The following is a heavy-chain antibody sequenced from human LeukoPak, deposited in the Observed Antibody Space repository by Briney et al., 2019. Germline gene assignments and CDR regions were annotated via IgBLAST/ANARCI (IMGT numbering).Heavy chain of an antibody. CDR1: GFTFNTYN. Sequence: GGSLKLSCGASGFTFNTYNMNWVRQAPGKGLEWVSSISRSSSYIYYADSVKGRFTISRDNTKNSLYLQMNSLRAEDTAVYYCARGRYYDSSGYPGSDAFDIWGQGTMVTVSS. V-gene: IGHV3-21*01. CDR2: ISRSSSYI. CDR3: ARGRYYDSSGYPGSDAFDI. J-gene: IGHJ3*02. D-gene: IGHD3-22*01.